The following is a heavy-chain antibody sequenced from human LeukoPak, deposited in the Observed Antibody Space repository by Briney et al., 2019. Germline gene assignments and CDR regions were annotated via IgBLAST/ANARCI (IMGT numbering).Heavy chain of an antibody. CDR2: IYYSGST. J-gene: IGHJ4*02. V-gene: IGHV4-30-2*03. CDR1: GGSISSGGYS. CDR3: ARHSRQQLFDY. D-gene: IGHD6-13*01. Sequence: SETLSLTCAVSGGSISSGGYSWSWIRQPPGTGLEWIGYIYYSGSTYYNPSLKSRVTISVDTSKNQFSLKLSSVTAADTAVYYCARHSRQQLFDYWGQGTLVTVSS.